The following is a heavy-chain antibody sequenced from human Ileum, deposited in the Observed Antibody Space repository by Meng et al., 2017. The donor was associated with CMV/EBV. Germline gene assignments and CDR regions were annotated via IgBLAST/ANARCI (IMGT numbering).Heavy chain of an antibody. Sequence: QWGDGLLKPSETLPLSCAVSGEPLNGFFCSWIRQPPGRGLEWIGEVNNRGRTNYNPSLKSRLTISIDTSKRQLSLMVTSVTAADSAIYYCASGRLQFTPSALQHWGPGTLVTVSS. D-gene: IGHD5-24*01. CDR2: VNNRGRT. J-gene: IGHJ1*01. CDR3: ASGRLQFTPSALQH. V-gene: IGHV4-34*01. CDR1: GEPLNGFF.